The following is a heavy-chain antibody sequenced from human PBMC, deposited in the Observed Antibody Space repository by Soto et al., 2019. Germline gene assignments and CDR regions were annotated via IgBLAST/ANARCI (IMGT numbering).Heavy chain of an antibody. Sequence: PGASLKISCKGSGYSFTSYWIGWVRQMPGKGLEWMGIIYPGDSDTRYSPSFQGQVTISADKSISTAYPQWSSLKASDTAMYYCARVSKELRYFDWLLNYFDYWGQGTLVTVSS. CDR1: GYSFTSYW. D-gene: IGHD3-9*01. CDR3: ARVSKELRYFDWLLNYFDY. V-gene: IGHV5-51*01. CDR2: IYPGDSDT. J-gene: IGHJ4*02.